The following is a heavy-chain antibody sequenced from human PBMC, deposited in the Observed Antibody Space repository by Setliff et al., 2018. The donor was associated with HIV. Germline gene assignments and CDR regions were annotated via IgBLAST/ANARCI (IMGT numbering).Heavy chain of an antibody. CDR2: ISAYNGNT. D-gene: IGHD1-1*01. V-gene: IGHV1-18*01. CDR1: GYTFINFG. CDR3: ARENEGGAFDI. Sequence: TSVKVSCKASGYTFINFGISWVRQAPGQGLEWMGWISAYNGNTNSAQRLQGRVTLTTDTSTSTAYMGLRSLRSDDTAVYFCARENEGGAFDIWGQGTMVTVSS. J-gene: IGHJ3*02.